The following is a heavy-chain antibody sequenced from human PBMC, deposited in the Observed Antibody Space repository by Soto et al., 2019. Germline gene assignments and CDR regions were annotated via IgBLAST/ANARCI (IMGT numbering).Heavy chain of an antibody. V-gene: IGHV3-15*01. Sequence: PGGSLRLSCTASGFTFSNAWMSWVRQAPGKGLEGVGRLKSKTDGGTTDYAAPVKGRFTISRDDSKNKLYLQMNSLKTEDTAVYYCTTGVPPSYYYYGMDVWGQGTTVTVSS. CDR1: GFTFSNAW. CDR2: LKSKTDGGTT. CDR3: TTGVPPSYYYYGMDV. J-gene: IGHJ6*02.